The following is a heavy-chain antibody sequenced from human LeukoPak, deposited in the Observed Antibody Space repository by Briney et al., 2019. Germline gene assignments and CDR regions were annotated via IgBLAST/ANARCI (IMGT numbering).Heavy chain of an antibody. CDR3: DRVALTSPAHYYIYIDV. V-gene: IGHV1-2*02. CDR2: INPNSGGT. J-gene: IGHJ6*03. Sequence: ASVKLSCKASGYTFTGYYMHWVRQAPGQGNEWMGWINPNSGGTNSDQTFPVKVPMTRDTSNSTAYLELNMMKLDDTAVYYYDRVALTSPAHYYIYIDVWGKGTTVTVSS. CDR1: GYTFTGYY.